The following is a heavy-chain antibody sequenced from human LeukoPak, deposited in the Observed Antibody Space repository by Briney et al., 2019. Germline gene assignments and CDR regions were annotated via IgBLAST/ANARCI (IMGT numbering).Heavy chain of an antibody. D-gene: IGHD3-10*01. V-gene: IGHV3-15*01. Sequence: GGSLRLSCAASGFTFSNAWMSWVRQAPGEGLEWVGRIKSKTDGGTTDYAAPVKGRFTISRDDSKNTLYLQMNSLKTEDTAVYYCTTDPGRDYYGSGSYYRWGQGTLVTVSS. CDR1: GFTFSNAW. CDR3: TTDPGRDYYGSGSYYR. CDR2: IKSKTDGGTT. J-gene: IGHJ4*02.